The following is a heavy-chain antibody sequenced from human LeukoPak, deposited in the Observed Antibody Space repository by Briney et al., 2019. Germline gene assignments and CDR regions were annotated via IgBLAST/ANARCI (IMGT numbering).Heavy chain of an antibody. CDR3: ARVAKLGCSDFDN. CDR2: IIPIVGIA. J-gene: IGHJ3*02. V-gene: IGHV1-69*10. CDR1: GGTVSSYA. Sequence: SEKVSCKASGGTVSSYAISWVRQAPGQELDWMRGIIPIVGIANYAQKFHGRVTITADKYTSKAYMGLCILITEEPPVYYCARVAKLGCSDFDNWGQGTMVTVSS. D-gene: IGHD7-27*01.